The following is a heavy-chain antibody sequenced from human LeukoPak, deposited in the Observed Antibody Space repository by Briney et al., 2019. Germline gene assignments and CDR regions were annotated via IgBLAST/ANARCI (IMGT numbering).Heavy chain of an antibody. V-gene: IGHV3-66*01. D-gene: IGHD3-9*01. J-gene: IGHJ4*02. CDR1: GFTVSSNY. Sequence: GSLRLSCAASGFTVSSNYMSWVRQAPGKGLEWVSVIYSGGSTYYADSVKGRFTISRDNSKNTLYLQMNSLRAEDTAVYYCARDGYDILTGSVSYFDYWGQGTLVTVSS. CDR3: ARDGYDILTGSVSYFDY. CDR2: IYSGGST.